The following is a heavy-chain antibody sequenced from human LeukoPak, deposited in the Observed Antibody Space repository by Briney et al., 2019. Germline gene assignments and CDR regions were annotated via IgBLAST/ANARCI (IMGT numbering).Heavy chain of an antibody. CDR3: ARHVPPYCYDSSGSNFDY. CDR1: GGSISSSSYS. D-gene: IGHD3-22*01. CDR2: IYYSGST. Sequence: SETLSLTCTVSGGSISSSSYSWGWIRQPPGKGLAWIASIYYSGSTYYNPSRKSRVTISVDTSKNQFSLRLSSVTAADTAVYYCARHVPPYCYDSSGSNFDYWGQGTLVTVSS. J-gene: IGHJ4*02. V-gene: IGHV4-39*01.